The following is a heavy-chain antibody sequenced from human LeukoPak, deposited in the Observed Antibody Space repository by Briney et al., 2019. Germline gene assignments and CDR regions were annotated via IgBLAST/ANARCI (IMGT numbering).Heavy chain of an antibody. CDR2: IKSKTDGGTT. D-gene: IGHD2-15*01. CDR3: ATDLLDY. CDR1: GFTFSSYT. Sequence: PGGSLRLSCAASGFTFSSYTMSWVRQAPGKGLEWIGRIKSKTDGGTTDYAAPVKGRFTFSGDDSKSTVYLQMNSLKTEDTALYYCATDLLDYWGQGTLVTVSS. V-gene: IGHV3-15*01. J-gene: IGHJ4*02.